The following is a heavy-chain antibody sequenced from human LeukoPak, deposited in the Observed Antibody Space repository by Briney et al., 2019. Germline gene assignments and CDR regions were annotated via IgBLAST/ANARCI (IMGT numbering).Heavy chain of an antibody. Sequence: GASVKVSCKASGGTFSSYAISWVRQAPGQGLEWMGRIIPILGIANYAQKFQGRVTITADKSTSTAYMELSSLRSEDTAVYYCARGGLRYFDFLYHDAFDIWGQGTTVTVSS. J-gene: IGHJ3*02. D-gene: IGHD3-9*01. CDR2: IIPILGIA. CDR3: ARGGLRYFDFLYHDAFDI. CDR1: GGTFSSYA. V-gene: IGHV1-69*04.